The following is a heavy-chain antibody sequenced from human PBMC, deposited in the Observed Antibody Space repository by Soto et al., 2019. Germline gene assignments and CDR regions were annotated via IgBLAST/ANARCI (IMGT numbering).Heavy chain of an antibody. CDR2: ISSNSAYI. Sequence: WWSLRLSCAYSGFTFRSFTMNWVRQAPGKGLEWVSTISSNSAYIYYTDALRGRFTISRDNAKNSLHLQMNSLRAEDTAVYYCTRDASRDSSARGWFDPWGPGTLVTVSS. CDR1: GFTFRSFT. J-gene: IGHJ5*02. CDR3: TRDASRDSSARGWFDP. D-gene: IGHD6-13*01. V-gene: IGHV3-21*01.